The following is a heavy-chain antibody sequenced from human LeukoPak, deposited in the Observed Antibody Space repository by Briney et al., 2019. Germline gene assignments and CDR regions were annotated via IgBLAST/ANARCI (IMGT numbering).Heavy chain of an antibody. J-gene: IGHJ6*03. D-gene: IGHD5-12*01. Sequence: GASVKVSCKASGYTFTRYYMHGVRQAPGQGLEWMGIINPSGGSTSYAQKFQGRVTMTRDTSTRTVYMELSSLRSEDTAVYYCATRGYSGYDLRLDYYYMDVWGKGTTVTVSS. V-gene: IGHV1-46*01. CDR1: GYTFTRYY. CDR3: ATRGYSGYDLRLDYYYMDV. CDR2: INPSGGST.